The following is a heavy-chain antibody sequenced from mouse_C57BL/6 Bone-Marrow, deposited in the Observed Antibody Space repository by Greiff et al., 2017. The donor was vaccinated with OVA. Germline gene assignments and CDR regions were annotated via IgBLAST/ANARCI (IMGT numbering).Heavy chain of an antibody. V-gene: IGHV1-77*01. CDR3: ARHYYYVSPYYYAMDY. J-gene: IGHJ4*01. CDR2: IGPGSGST. CDR1: GYTFTDYY. Sequence: VQLQQSGAELVKPGASVKISCKASGYTFTDYYINWVKQRPGQGPEWIGKIGPGSGSTYYNEKFKGKATLTADKSSSTAYMQLRGLTSEDSAVYFCARHYYYVSPYYYAMDYWGQGTSVTVSS. D-gene: IGHD1-1*01.